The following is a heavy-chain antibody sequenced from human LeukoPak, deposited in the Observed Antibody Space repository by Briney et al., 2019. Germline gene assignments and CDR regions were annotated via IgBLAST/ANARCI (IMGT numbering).Heavy chain of an antibody. CDR2: IRTEAYGGTA. Sequence: GGSLRLSCTASGFTFGDYAMNWVRQAPGKGLEWVGFIRTEAYGGTADYAAAVKGRFAISRDDSKSIAYLQMNSLETEDTAVYYCSRDYTGDDAFDIWGQGTMVTVSS. V-gene: IGHV3-49*04. D-gene: IGHD7-27*01. CDR3: SRDYTGDDAFDI. J-gene: IGHJ3*02. CDR1: GFTFGDYA.